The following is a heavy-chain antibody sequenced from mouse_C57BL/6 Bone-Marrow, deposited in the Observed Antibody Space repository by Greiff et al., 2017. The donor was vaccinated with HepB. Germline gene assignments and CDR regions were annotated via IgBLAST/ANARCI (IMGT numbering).Heavy chain of an antibody. Sequence: EVKLVDSGGGLVQSGRSLRLSCATSGFTFSDFYMEWVRQAPGKGLEWIAASRNKANDYTTEYSASVKGRFIVSRDTSQSILYLQMNALRAEDTAIYYCAGSSWGYFDVWGTGTTVTVSS. V-gene: IGHV7-1*01. CDR1: GFTFSDFY. J-gene: IGHJ1*03. CDR2: SRNKANDYTT. D-gene: IGHD1-1*01. CDR3: AGSSWGYFDV.